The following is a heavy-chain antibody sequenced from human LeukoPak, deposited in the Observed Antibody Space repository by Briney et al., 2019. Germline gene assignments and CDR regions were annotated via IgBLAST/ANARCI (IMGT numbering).Heavy chain of an antibody. D-gene: IGHD4/OR15-4a*01. Sequence: PGGSLRLSCAASGFTFSSYSMNWVRQAPGKGLEWISSIRNSSSYIYYADSVKGRFTISRDNAKNSLYLQMNSLRAEDTAVYYCARGSAMVNDHWGQGTLVTVSS. CDR2: IRNSSSYI. CDR1: GFTFSSYS. J-gene: IGHJ4*02. CDR3: ARGSAMVNDH. V-gene: IGHV3-21*01.